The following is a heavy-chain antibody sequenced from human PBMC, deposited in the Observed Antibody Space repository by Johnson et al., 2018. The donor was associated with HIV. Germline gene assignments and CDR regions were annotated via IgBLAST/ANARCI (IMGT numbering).Heavy chain of an antibody. D-gene: IGHD3-10*01. CDR3: ARDVASVYGSGDHAFDI. CDR2: ISHDGSHK. CDR1: GFTFSS. Sequence: QVQLVESGGGVVQPGRSLRLSCAASGFTFSSMHWDRQAPGKGLEWVAVISHDGSHKYYANSVKGRFTISRDNSRNTLYLQMGRLRVEDMAVYYCARDVASVYGSGDHAFDIWGQGTMVTVSS. J-gene: IGHJ3*02. V-gene: IGHV3-30*14.